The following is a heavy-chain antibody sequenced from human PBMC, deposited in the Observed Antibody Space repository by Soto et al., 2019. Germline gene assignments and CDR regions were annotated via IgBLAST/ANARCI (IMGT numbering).Heavy chain of an antibody. Sequence: GGSLRLSCVVSEFTFSSSWMHWVRQGPGMGLVWVSRMNTDGTIINYADSVKGRFTTSRDNAKNMLYLQMNSLRAADTALYYCLTGWSEYWGRGTLVTVSS. CDR3: LTGWSEY. D-gene: IGHD2-15*01. V-gene: IGHV3-74*01. J-gene: IGHJ4*02. CDR1: EFTFSSSW. CDR2: MNTDGTII.